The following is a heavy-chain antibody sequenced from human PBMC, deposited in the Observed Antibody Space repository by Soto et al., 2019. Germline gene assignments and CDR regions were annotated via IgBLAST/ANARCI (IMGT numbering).Heavy chain of an antibody. CDR2: IYHSGTT. Sequence: SETLSLTCIVSGGSVSSGNYYWSWIRQPPGKGLEWIGYIYHSGTTNYNPSLESRVSISIDTSKNHFSLKLSSVTAAETAVYYCSRGSNHGDPRGAFDIWGRGTMVTVSS. J-gene: IGHJ3*02. V-gene: IGHV4-61*03. CDR3: SRGSNHGDPRGAFDI. CDR1: GGSVSSGNYY. D-gene: IGHD2-21*02.